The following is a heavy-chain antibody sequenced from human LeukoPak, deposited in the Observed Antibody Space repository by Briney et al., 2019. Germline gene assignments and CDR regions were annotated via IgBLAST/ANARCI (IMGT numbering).Heavy chain of an antibody. V-gene: IGHV4-4*07. CDR1: GGSIGTYY. J-gene: IGHJ5*01. Sequence: PSETLSLTCSVSGGSIGTYYWSWIGQPAGKRLEWIGRVSTTGSTKYNPSFKSRVTMSLDTSKNQFSLNLNSVTAADTAVYYCAREGDSWGQGTLVTVSS. CDR3: AREGDS. CDR2: VSTTGST.